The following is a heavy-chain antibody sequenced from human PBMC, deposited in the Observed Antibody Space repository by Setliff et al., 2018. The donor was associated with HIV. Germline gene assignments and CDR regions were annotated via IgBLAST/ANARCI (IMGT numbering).Heavy chain of an antibody. CDR2: IIPILGTA. D-gene: IGHD1-26*01. V-gene: IGHV1-69*04. CDR1: GYTFTSYG. CDR3: ARVRVGATPLDY. Sequence: SVKVSCKASGYTFTSYGISWVRQAPGQGLEWMGRIIPILGTANYAQNFQGRLTITADKSTSTAYMELSSLRSDDTAVYYCARVRVGATPLDYWGQGTLVTVSS. J-gene: IGHJ4*02.